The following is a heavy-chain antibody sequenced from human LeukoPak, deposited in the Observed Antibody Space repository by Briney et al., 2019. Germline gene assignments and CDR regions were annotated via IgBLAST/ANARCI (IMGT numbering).Heavy chain of an antibody. CDR2: IYSGGSI. D-gene: IGHD3-22*01. CDR1: GFTVSSYY. Sequence: GGSLRLSCAASGFTVSSYYMSWVRQAPGKGLEWVSIIYSGGSIYYADSVKGRFTISRNNSKNTLYLQMNSLRPEDTAVYYCARDAEDSSGYYHYWGQGTLVTVSS. V-gene: IGHV3-53*04. J-gene: IGHJ4*02. CDR3: ARDAEDSSGYYHY.